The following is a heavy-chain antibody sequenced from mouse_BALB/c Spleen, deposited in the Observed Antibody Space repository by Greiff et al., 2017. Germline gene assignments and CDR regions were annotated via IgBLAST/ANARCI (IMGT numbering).Heavy chain of an antibody. V-gene: IGHV1-80*01. Sequence: QVQLKESGAELVRPGSSVKISCKASGYAFSSYWMNWVKQRPGQGLEWIGQIYPGDGDTNYNGKFKGKATLTADKSSSTAYMQLSSLTSEDSAVYYCTRDGNYPYAMDYWGQGTSVTVSS. J-gene: IGHJ4*01. CDR3: TRDGNYPYAMDY. CDR1: GYAFSSYW. D-gene: IGHD2-1*01. CDR2: IYPGDGDT.